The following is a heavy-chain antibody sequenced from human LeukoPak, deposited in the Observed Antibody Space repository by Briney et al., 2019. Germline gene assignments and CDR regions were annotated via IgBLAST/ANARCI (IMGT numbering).Heavy chain of an antibody. J-gene: IGHJ4*02. Sequence: GGSLRLSCAASGFTFSSFGMHWVRQAPGKGLEWVAVIWNDGSNSYYADSVKGRFTISRDNAKNTLYLQMNSLRPEDTAVYYCASSMAYNCLDYWGQGTLVTVSS. CDR1: GFTFSSFG. CDR3: ASSMAYNCLDY. CDR2: IWNDGSNS. D-gene: IGHD5-24*01. V-gene: IGHV3-33*01.